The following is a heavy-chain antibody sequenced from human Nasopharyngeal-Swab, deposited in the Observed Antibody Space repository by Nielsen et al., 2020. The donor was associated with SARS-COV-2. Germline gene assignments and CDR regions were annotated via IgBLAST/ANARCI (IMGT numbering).Heavy chain of an antibody. V-gene: IGHV3-30*18. CDR1: GFTFSSYR. D-gene: IGHD3-22*01. CDR2: ISYDGSNK. Sequence: GESLKISCAAPGFTFSSYRMHWVRQAPGKGLEWVAVISYDGSNKYYADSVKGRFTISRDNSKNTLYLQMNSLRAEDTAVYYCAKNRPDYYDSSGYSWYFDLWGRGTLVTVSS. J-gene: IGHJ2*01. CDR3: AKNRPDYYDSSGYSWYFDL.